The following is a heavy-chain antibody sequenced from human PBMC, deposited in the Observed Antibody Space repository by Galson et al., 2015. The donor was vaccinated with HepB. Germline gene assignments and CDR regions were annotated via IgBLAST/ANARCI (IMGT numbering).Heavy chain of an antibody. V-gene: IGHV1-3*01. CDR1: GYTFSRYA. CDR3: ARESVVVPAATPYYFDY. D-gene: IGHD2-2*01. J-gene: IGHJ4*02. Sequence: SVKVSCKASGYTFSRYAIHWVRQAPGQRLEWMGWINVGNGNIKYSQKFQGRVTITGDTSASTAYMELRSLRSEDTAVYYCARESVVVPAATPYYFDYWGQGTLVTVSS. CDR2: INVGNGNI.